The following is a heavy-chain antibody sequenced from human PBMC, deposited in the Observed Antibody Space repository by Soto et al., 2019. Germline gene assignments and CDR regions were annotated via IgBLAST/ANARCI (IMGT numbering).Heavy chain of an antibody. Sequence: EVQVVESGGGLVQPGGSLRLSCAASGFSVTNNYMNWVRQAPGKGLEWVSIIDIGGNTYYADSVKDRFTISRDNSRNTXXLHMDSLRAEYTAVYYCARGRGSTGYLGREHYFDYWGQGTLVTVSP. CDR3: ARGRGSTGYLGREHYFDY. V-gene: IGHV3-66*01. D-gene: IGHD2-2*01. J-gene: IGHJ4*02. CDR2: IDIGGNT. CDR1: GFSVTNNY.